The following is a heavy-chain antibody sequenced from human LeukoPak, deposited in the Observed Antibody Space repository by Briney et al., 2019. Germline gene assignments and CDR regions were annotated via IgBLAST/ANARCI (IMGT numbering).Heavy chain of an antibody. V-gene: IGHV3-7*01. CDR2: VNQDGSEK. CDR3: AKLGATPGVY. J-gene: IGHJ4*02. Sequence: GGPLRLSCGASGFTFSSLWMICVRQATEGGLEWVANVNQDGSEKSYVDSVKGRFTISRDNAKNSLYLQMNSLRAEDTAVYYCAKLGATPGVYWGQGTLVTVSS. CDR1: GFTFSSLW. D-gene: IGHD1-26*01.